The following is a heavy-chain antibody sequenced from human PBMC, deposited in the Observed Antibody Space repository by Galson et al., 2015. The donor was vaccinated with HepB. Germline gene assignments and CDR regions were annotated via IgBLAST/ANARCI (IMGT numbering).Heavy chain of an antibody. D-gene: IGHD6-13*01. Sequence: SLRLSCAASGFTFSNYGMHWVRQTPGKGLEWVAFIRYDGSNKYYGDSVKGRFTISRDNSNKMVYLQMNSLRAEDTAVYYCAKDSSGPYTSIWYGNTLDYWGQGTLVTVSS. CDR3: AKDSSGPYTSIWYGNTLDY. V-gene: IGHV3-30*02. J-gene: IGHJ4*02. CDR2: IRYDGSNK. CDR1: GFTFSNYG.